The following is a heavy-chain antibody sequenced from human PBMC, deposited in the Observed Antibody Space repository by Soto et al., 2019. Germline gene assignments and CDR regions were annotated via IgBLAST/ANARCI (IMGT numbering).Heavy chain of an antibody. CDR2: IKSKTAGGTT. CDR1: GFTFTYAW. Sequence: EVQLVESGGGLVKPGGSLPLSCAASGFTFTYAWMNWVRQAPGTGLEWVGRIKSKTAGGTTDYTAPVKGRFTISRDDSKNTLFLQMNSLKAEDKAIDYCATDGGAWGQGTLVTVSS. D-gene: IGHD3-10*01. CDR3: ATDGGA. V-gene: IGHV3-15*07. J-gene: IGHJ5*02.